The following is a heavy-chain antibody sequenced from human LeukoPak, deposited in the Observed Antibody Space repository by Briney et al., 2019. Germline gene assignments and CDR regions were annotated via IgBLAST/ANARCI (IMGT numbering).Heavy chain of an antibody. CDR3: AKDNDFWSGAIDY. CDR1: GFSFSSYA. Sequence: GGSLRLSCAASGFSFSSYAMSWVRQAPGKGLEWVAVISYDGTNKYYADSVKGRFTISRDNSKNMLYLQMNSLRAEDTAVYYCAKDNDFWSGAIDYWGQGTLVTVSS. V-gene: IGHV3-30*18. J-gene: IGHJ4*02. D-gene: IGHD3-3*01. CDR2: ISYDGTNK.